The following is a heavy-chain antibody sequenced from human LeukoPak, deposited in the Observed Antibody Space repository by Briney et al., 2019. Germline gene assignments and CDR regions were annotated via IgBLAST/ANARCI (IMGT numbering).Heavy chain of an antibody. Sequence: GGSLRLSCAASGFTFSDYYMSWIRQAPGKGREWASYISSSGSTIYYADSVKGRFTISRDNAKNSLYLQMNSLRAEDTAVYYCARDAIAARRENWFDPWGQGTLVTVSS. V-gene: IGHV3-11*01. CDR2: ISSSGSTI. D-gene: IGHD6-6*01. CDR1: GFTFSDYY. J-gene: IGHJ5*02. CDR3: ARDAIAARRENWFDP.